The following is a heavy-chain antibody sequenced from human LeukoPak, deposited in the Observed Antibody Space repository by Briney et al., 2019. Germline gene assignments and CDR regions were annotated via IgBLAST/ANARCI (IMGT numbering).Heavy chain of an antibody. Sequence: ASVKISCKASGYTFTWYSMNWVRQAPGQGLEWMGWINTKTGNPTYAQGFTGRFVFSMDPSVRTAYLQMSSLRAEDTAVYYCAKNGGWAFFDSWGQGTLVTVSS. CDR3: AKNGGWAFFDS. CDR1: GYTFTWYS. CDR2: INTKTGNP. J-gene: IGHJ4*02. V-gene: IGHV7-4-1*02. D-gene: IGHD6-19*01.